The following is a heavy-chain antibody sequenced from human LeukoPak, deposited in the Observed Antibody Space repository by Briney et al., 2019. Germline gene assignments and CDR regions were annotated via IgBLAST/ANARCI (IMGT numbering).Heavy chain of an antibody. J-gene: IGHJ6*03. Sequence: ASGKVYCKASVSTLSSYARRWVRQIPGQGLEWIGRIIPIFGTANYAQKYQGRVTITTDESTRTAYMELSSLRSEDTAVYYCARDLLGYCSSTSCYYYYYMDVWGKGTTVTVSS. CDR2: IIPIFGTA. D-gene: IGHD2-2*01. CDR1: VSTLSSYA. V-gene: IGHV1-69*05. CDR3: ARDLLGYCSSTSCYYYYYMDV.